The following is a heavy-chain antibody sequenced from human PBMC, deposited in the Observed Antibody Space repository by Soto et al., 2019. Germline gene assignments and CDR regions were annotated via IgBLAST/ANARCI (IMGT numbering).Heavy chain of an antibody. CDR1: GYTFTSYG. D-gene: IGHD3-10*01. CDR2: ISAYNGNT. CDR3: ARDYYGSGRLNARSWFDP. Sequence: QVQLVQSGAEVKKPGASVKVSCKASGYTFTSYGISWVRQAPGQGLEWMGWISAYNGNTNYAQKLQGRVTMTTDTYTSTAYMELRSLRSDDTAVYYCARDYYGSGRLNARSWFDPWGQGSLVTVSS. J-gene: IGHJ5*02. V-gene: IGHV1-18*01.